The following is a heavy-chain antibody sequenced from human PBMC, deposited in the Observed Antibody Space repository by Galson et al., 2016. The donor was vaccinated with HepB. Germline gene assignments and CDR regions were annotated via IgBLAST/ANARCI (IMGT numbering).Heavy chain of an antibody. V-gene: IGHV4-59*08. CDR3: ATFLAGGGRRGS. J-gene: IGHJ5*02. CDR1: DGSNSNDH. Sequence: TLSLPCTVSDGSNSNDHWSWIRQPPGGGLEWIGHIYYRGSNKYNPSLESRLTISVDTSKNQFSLQLTSVTAADTAVDYCATFLAGGGRRGSWGQGTLVTVSS. CDR2: IYYRGSN. D-gene: IGHD6-19*01.